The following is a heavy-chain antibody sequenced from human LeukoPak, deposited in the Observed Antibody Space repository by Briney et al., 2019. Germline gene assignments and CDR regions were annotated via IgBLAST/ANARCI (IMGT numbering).Heavy chain of an antibody. CDR2: ISAYNGNT. CDR3: ATHPPYSSSRYNDY. J-gene: IGHJ4*02. Sequence: ASVKVSCKASGYTFTSYGISWVRQAPGQGLEWMGWISAYNGNTNYAQKLQGRVTMTTDTSTSTAYMELRSLRSDDTAAYYCATHPPYSSSRYNDYWGQGTLVTVSS. D-gene: IGHD6-13*01. V-gene: IGHV1-18*01. CDR1: GYTFTSYG.